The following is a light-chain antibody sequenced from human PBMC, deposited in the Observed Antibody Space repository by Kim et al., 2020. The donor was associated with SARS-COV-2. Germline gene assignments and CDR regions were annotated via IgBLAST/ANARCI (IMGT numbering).Light chain of an antibody. J-gene: IGLJ3*02. CDR3: QVWDSSSDHRV. CDR1: NIGSKS. V-gene: IGLV3-21*04. CDR2: YDS. Sequence: AQGKTGRITCGGNNIGSKSVHGYQQKPGQAPVLVIYYDSDRPSGIPERFSGSNSGNTATLTISRVEAGDEADYYCQVWDSSSDHRVFGGGTQLTVL.